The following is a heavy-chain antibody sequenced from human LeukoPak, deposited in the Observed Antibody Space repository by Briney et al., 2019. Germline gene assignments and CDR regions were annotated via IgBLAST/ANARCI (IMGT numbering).Heavy chain of an antibody. CDR1: GYTFTGYY. CDR3: ARVVVPAAIAPGMDV. J-gene: IGHJ6*02. Sequence: GASVKVSCKASGYTFTGYYMHWVRQAPGQGLEWMGGIIPIFGTANYAQKFQGRVTITADESTSTAYMELSSLRSEDTAVYYCARVVVPAAIAPGMDVWGQGTTVTVSS. CDR2: IIPIFGTA. V-gene: IGHV1-69*13. D-gene: IGHD2-2*01.